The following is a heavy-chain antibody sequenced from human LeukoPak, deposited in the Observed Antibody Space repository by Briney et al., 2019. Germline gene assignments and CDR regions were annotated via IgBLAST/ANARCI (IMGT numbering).Heavy chain of an antibody. D-gene: IGHD2-2*01. V-gene: IGHV4-59*01. CDR2: INYSGST. CDR1: GGSISSYY. Sequence: SETLSLTCTVSGGSISSYYWSWIRQPPGKGLEWIGYINYSGSTNYNPSLKSRVTISLDTSKNQFSLKLNSVTAADTAVYYCAREGAAPMYYYCMDVWGKGTTVTVSS. J-gene: IGHJ6*03. CDR3: AREGAAPMYYYCMDV.